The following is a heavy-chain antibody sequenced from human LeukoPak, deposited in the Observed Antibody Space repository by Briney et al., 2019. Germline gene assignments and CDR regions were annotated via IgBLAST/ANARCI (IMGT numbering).Heavy chain of an antibody. Sequence: ESLKISCKGSGYSFTNYWIGWVRQMPGKGLEWMGIIYPGDSDTRYSPSLQGQVTISADKSISTAYLQWNSLKASDTAMYYCARLGEVTTPGWFDPWGQGTLVTVSS. CDR2: IYPGDSDT. J-gene: IGHJ5*02. V-gene: IGHV5-51*01. D-gene: IGHD1/OR15-1a*01. CDR1: GYSFTNYW. CDR3: ARLGEVTTPGWFDP.